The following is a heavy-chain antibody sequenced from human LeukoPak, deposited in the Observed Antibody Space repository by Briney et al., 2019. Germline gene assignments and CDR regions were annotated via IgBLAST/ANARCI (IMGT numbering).Heavy chain of an antibody. CDR3: ARWDPHYYYMDV. D-gene: IGHD1-26*01. CDR2: ISACDGNT. V-gene: IGHV1-18*01. J-gene: IGHJ6*03. CDR1: GYTFTSYG. Sequence: ASVKVSCKASGYTFTSYGISWVRQAPGQGLEWMGWISACDGNTNYAQKLQGRVTMTTDTSTSTAYMELRSLRSDDTAVYYCARWDPHYYYMDVWGKGTTVTVSS.